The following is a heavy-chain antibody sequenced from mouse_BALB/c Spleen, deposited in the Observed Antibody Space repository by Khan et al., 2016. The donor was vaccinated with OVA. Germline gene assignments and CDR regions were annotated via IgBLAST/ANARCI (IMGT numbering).Heavy chain of an antibody. CDR2: IWSDGST. Sequence: VQLKESGPGLVAPSQSLSITCTISGFSLTNYGVHWVRQPPGKGLEWLVVIWSDGSTTYNSPLKSRLTISKDNSKSQVFLQMNSPQTDDTAMYFCARQPYYHYNIMDYWGQGTSVTVSS. V-gene: IGHV2-6-1*01. CDR1: GFSLTNYG. J-gene: IGHJ4*01. CDR3: ARQPYYHYNIMDY. D-gene: IGHD2-10*01.